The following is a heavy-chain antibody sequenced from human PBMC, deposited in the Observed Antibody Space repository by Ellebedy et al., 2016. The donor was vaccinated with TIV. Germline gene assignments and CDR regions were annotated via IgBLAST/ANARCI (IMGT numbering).Heavy chain of an antibody. V-gene: IGHV1-69*13. CDR3: ASLPHYGDSGP. CDR2: IIPIFTTA. D-gene: IGHD4-17*01. CDR1: GCTFSSYP. J-gene: IGHJ5*02. Sequence: AASVKVSCKASGCTFSSYPIAWVRQAPGQGLEWIGGIIPIFTTANYAQKFQGRVTITADESTSTAYMELSRLRSDDTAVYYCASLPHYGDSGPWGQGTLVTVSS.